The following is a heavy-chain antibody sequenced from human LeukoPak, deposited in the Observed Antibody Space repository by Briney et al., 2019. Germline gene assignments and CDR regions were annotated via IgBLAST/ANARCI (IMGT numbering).Heavy chain of an antibody. CDR1: GFTFSSYS. J-gene: IGHJ4*02. D-gene: IGHD5-24*01. Sequence: PGGSLRLSCAASGFTFSSYSMNWVRQAPGKGLEWVSYISSSSSTIYYADSVKGRFTISRDNAKNSLYLQMNSLRAEDTAVYYCARDGRDEDTWRAPDYWGQGTLVTVSS. CDR2: ISSSSSTI. CDR3: ARDGRDEDTWRAPDY. V-gene: IGHV3-48*01.